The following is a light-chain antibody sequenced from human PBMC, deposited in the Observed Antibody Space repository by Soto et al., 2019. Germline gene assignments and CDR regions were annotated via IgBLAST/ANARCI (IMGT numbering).Light chain of an antibody. Sequence: SFLTQSPSASGSPGQSVTISCTGTSSDVGGYDYVSWYQQHPGKAPKLMIYEVSKRPSGVPDRFSGSKSGNTASLTVSGLQAEDEADYYCSSYAGSSTYVFGTGTKV. V-gene: IGLV2-8*01. J-gene: IGLJ1*01. CDR2: EVS. CDR1: SSDVGGYDY. CDR3: SSYAGSSTYV.